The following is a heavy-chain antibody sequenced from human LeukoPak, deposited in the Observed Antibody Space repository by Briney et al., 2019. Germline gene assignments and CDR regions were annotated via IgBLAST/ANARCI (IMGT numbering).Heavy chain of an antibody. CDR3: TRGSIAYYYMDV. CDR1: EFSVGSNY. D-gene: IGHD3-22*01. J-gene: IGHJ6*03. CDR2: IYSGGST. V-gene: IGHV3-66*01. Sequence: PGGSLRLSCAASEFSVGSNYMTWVRQAPGKGLEWVSLIYSGGSTYYADSVKGRFTISRDNSKNTLYLQMNSLRAEDTAVYYCTRGSIAYYYMDVWGKGTTVTISS.